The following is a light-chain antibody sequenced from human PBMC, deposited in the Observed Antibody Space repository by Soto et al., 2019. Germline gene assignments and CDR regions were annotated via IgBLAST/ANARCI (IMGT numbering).Light chain of an antibody. CDR1: ESIDNW. V-gene: IGKV1-5*01. J-gene: IGKJ1*01. CDR2: AAS. Sequence: DIQMTQSPSTLSASVGDTVTITFRSSESIDNWLAWYQQKPGKAPKLLIFAASTLVRGVPSRFSGRGSGTEFTLTISSLQADDFAVYYCQQYNNWPTWTFGQGTKVDI. CDR3: QQYNNWPTWT.